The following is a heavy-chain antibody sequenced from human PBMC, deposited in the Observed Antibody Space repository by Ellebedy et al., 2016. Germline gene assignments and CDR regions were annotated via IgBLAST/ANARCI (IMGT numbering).Heavy chain of an antibody. CDR1: GASISSYF. CDR2: ITYSGGT. V-gene: IGHV4-59*08. J-gene: IGHJ4*02. Sequence: SETLSLTCTVSGASISSYFWSWIRQPPGKGLEWIGYITYSGGTNYNPSLKSRVTILDTSRNQFSLKLTSVTAADTAVYYCARHSNWGSPFDYWGQGTLVTVSS. D-gene: IGHD3-16*01. CDR3: ARHSNWGSPFDY.